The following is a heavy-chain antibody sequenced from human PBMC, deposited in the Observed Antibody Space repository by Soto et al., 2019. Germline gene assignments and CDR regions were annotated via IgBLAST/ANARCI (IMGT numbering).Heavy chain of an antibody. CDR1: GGSFSGYY. CDR3: ARQSGKYSTSTLDY. D-gene: IGHD6-6*01. Sequence: PSENLSLTCAVYGGSFSGYYWSWIRQPPGKGLEWIGEINHSGSTNYNPSLKSRVTISVDTSKNQFSLKLSSVTAADTAVYYCARQSGKYSTSTLDYWGHGTRLTVS. J-gene: IGHJ4*01. CDR2: INHSGST. V-gene: IGHV4-34*01.